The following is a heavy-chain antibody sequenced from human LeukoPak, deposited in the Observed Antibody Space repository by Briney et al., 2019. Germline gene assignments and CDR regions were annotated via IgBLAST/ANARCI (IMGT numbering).Heavy chain of an antibody. CDR1: GGSFSGYY. D-gene: IGHD6-13*01. V-gene: IGHV4-34*01. Sequence: SETLSLTCAVYGGSFSGYYWSWIRQPPGKGLEWIGEINHSGSTNYNPSLKSRVTISVDTSKNQFSLKLNSVTAADTAVYYCARRKAAAFRDAFDMWGQGSMVTVSS. CDR2: INHSGST. CDR3: ARRKAAAFRDAFDM. J-gene: IGHJ3*02.